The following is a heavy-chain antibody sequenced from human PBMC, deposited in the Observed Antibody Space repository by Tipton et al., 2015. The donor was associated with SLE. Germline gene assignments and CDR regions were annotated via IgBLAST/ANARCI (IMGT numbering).Heavy chain of an antibody. V-gene: IGHV4-39*07. J-gene: IGHJ4*02. Sequence: TLSLTCTVSGDSISTTTSYWGWIRQLPGKGLEWIGDIYFSGSAYSTYYNPSLKSRVTISVDKPENHFSLRLSAVTAADTAVYYCASDRGGNSSVYFDYWGQGTLVTVSS. CDR3: ASDRGGNSSVYFDY. D-gene: IGHD4-23*01. CDR2: IYFSGSAYST. CDR1: GDSISTTTSY.